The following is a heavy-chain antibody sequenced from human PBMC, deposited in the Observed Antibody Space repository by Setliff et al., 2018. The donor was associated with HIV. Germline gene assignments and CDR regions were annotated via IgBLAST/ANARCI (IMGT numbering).Heavy chain of an antibody. CDR2: IKQDGSET. V-gene: IGHV3-7*01. CDR3: ARIVLFCSGDTCYMDTFDL. CDR1: GFILSSYS. Sequence: LRLSCAASGFILSSYSMSWVRQAPGKGLEWVANIKQDGSETYHVDSVRGRFTISRDNAKNSLYLQMNSLRVEDTALYFCARIVLFCSGDTCYMDTFDLWGQGTPVTVSS. D-gene: IGHD2-8*02. J-gene: IGHJ3*01.